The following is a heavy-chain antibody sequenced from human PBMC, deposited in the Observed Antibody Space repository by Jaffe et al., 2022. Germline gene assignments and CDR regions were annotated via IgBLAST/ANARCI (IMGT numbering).Heavy chain of an antibody. D-gene: IGHD3-10*01. CDR1: GGSISSGSYY. V-gene: IGHV4-61*02. CDR2: IYTSGST. J-gene: IGHJ5*02. CDR3: ARDNPSVWFGELWWFDP. Sequence: QVQLQESGPGLVKPSQTLSLTCTVSGGSISSGSYYWSWIRQPAGKGLEWIGRIYTSGSTNYNPSLKSRVTISVDTSKNQFSLKLSSVTAADTAVYYCARDNPSVWFGELWWFDPWGQGTLVTVSS.